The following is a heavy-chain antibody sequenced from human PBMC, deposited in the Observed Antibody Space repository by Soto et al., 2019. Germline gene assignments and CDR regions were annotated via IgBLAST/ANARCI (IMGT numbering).Heavy chain of an antibody. CDR1: GFTFSSYG. CDR3: AKVEAVPGTWSTPNFYDALDV. V-gene: IGHV3-30*18. J-gene: IGHJ6*02. D-gene: IGHD6-13*01. Sequence: QVQLVESGGGVVQPGRSLRLSCAASGFTFSSYGLHWVRQAPGKGLEWVAVISYDGSKKYYADSVKGRFTIYRDISKNTLYLQMNSLRAEDTALYYCAKVEAVPGTWSTPNFYDALDVWGQGTTVTVSS. CDR2: ISYDGSKK.